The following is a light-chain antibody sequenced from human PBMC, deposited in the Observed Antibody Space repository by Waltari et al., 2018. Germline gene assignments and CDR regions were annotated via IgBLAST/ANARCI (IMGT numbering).Light chain of an antibody. Sequence: DIQMTQYPSTLSASVGARVSITCRASQSIGDWLAWYQQRPGKAPKLLIYKASTLESGVPSRFSASGSGTEFTLTISSLQPDDFGSYHCQQYKSYPRTFGQGTKLEIE. V-gene: IGKV1-5*03. CDR2: KAS. CDR1: QSIGDW. J-gene: IGKJ2*01. CDR3: QQYKSYPRT.